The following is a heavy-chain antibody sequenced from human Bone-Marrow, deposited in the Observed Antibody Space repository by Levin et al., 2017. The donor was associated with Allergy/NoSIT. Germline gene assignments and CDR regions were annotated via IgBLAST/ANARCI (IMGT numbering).Heavy chain of an antibody. CDR3: SRLAPNGKGLPFDY. CDR1: GFTFGVYA. CDR2: ITSKVYGGTT. D-gene: IGHD2-21*01. Sequence: LSLTCATSGFTFGVYAMSWFRQAPGKGLEWIGFITSKVYGGTTEYAASVKGRFTISRDDSKSIAYLQMNSLKTEDTALYYCSRLAPNGKGLPFDYWGQGTLVTVSS. J-gene: IGHJ4*02. V-gene: IGHV3-49*03.